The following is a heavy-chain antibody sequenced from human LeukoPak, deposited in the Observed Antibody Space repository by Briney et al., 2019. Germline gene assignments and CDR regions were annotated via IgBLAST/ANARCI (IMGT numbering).Heavy chain of an antibody. CDR1: GFTFSSYW. J-gene: IGHJ6*03. CDR2: IKQDGSEK. V-gene: IGHV3-7*01. D-gene: IGHD1-1*01. CDR3: ARPRPGYYMDV. Sequence: PGGSLRLPCAASGFTFSSYWMSWVRQAPGKGREWVANIKQDGSEKYYVDSVKGRFTISRDNAKNSLYLQMNSLRAEDTAVYYCARPRPGYYMDVWGKGTTVTVSS.